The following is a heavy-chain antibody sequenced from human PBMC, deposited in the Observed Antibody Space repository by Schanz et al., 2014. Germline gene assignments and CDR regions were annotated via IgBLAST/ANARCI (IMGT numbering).Heavy chain of an antibody. V-gene: IGHV1-46*01. D-gene: IGHD6-6*01. CDR2: INPSGGST. CDR1: GYTFTSNY. CDR3: ARDQISRPIAPRYCDD. Sequence: QVQLVQSGAEVKKPGASVKVSCKASGYTFTSNYMHWVRQAPGQGLEWMGMINPSGGSTNYAQKFQGRLTMARDTSTSTVYMELSSLRSEDTAVYYCARDQISRPIAPRYCDDWGQGTLVTVSS. J-gene: IGHJ4*02.